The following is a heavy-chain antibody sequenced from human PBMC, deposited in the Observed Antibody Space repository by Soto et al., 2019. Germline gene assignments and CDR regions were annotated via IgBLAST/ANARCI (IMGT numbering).Heavy chain of an antibody. Sequence: QITLKESGPTLVKPTQTLTLTCTFSGFSLTTRGVGVGWIRQPPGKALEWLALIYWDDDEGYSPSLKRRLTLTKDTSTNQAVLTTTNMDPADTATYYCAHRPRGYSYHFDYWGQGTLVTVSS. D-gene: IGHD5-18*01. CDR3: AHRPRGYSYHFDY. CDR2: IYWDDDE. CDR1: GFSLTTRGVG. J-gene: IGHJ4*02. V-gene: IGHV2-5*02.